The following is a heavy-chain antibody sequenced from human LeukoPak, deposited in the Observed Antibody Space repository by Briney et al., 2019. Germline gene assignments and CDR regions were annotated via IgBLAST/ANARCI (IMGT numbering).Heavy chain of an antibody. CDR3: ARDYEWLRF. Sequence: GGSLRLSCAASGFTFSSYSMNWVRQAPGKGLEWVSYISSSSSTIYYADSVKGRFTISRDNAKNSPYLQMNSLRAEDTAVYYCARDYEWLRFWGQGTLVTASS. D-gene: IGHD5-12*01. J-gene: IGHJ4*02. CDR1: GFTFSSYS. V-gene: IGHV3-48*01. CDR2: ISSSSSTI.